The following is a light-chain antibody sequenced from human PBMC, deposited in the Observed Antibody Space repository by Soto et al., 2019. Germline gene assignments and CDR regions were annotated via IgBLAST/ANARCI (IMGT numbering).Light chain of an antibody. CDR3: CSYAGSFTYV. J-gene: IGLJ1*01. Sequence: QSALTQSASVSGSPGQSITLSCTGTSSDIGAYNYVSWYQQYPGKAPKLFIYEVSYRPSGVSNRFSGSKSGNTASLTISGLQAEDEADYYCCSYAGSFTYVFGTGTKVTVL. V-gene: IGLV2-14*01. CDR2: EVS. CDR1: SSDIGAYNY.